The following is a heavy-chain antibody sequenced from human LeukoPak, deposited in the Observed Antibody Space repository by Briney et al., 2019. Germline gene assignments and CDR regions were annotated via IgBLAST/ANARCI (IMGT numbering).Heavy chain of an antibody. J-gene: IGHJ3*02. V-gene: IGHV3-7*03. CDR3: AKDRGDGYNPDAFDI. D-gene: IGHD5-24*01. CDR2: IKQDGSEK. Sequence: GGSLRLSCAASGFTFSSYWMSWVRQAPGKGLEWVANIKQDGSEKYYVDSVKGRFTISRDNAKNSLYLQMNSLRAEDMALYYCAKDRGDGYNPDAFDIWGQGTMVTVSS. CDR1: GFTFSSYW.